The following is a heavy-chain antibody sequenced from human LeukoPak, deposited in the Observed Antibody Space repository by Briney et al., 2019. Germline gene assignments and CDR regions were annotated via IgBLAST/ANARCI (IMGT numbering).Heavy chain of an antibody. D-gene: IGHD4-23*01. J-gene: IGHJ4*02. V-gene: IGHV3-33*08. Sequence: GGSLRLSCAASGFTFSGYSIHWVRQAPGKGLEWVAVIGNDGNAQYYSDSVRGRSTISRDNSKNTLHLQMNNLRTGDTAVYYCAREFGHGRWYFDYWGQGTLVTVSS. CDR1: GFTFSGYS. CDR2: IGNDGNAQ. CDR3: AREFGHGRWYFDY.